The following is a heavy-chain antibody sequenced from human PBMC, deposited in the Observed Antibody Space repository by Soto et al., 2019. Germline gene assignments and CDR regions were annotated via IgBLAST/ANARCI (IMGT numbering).Heavy chain of an antibody. J-gene: IGHJ4*02. CDR1: GGSISSGGYY. V-gene: IGHV4-31*03. Sequence: SETLSLTCTVSGGSISSGGYYWSWIRQHPGKGLEWIGYIYYSGSTYYNPSLKSRVTISVDTSKNQFSLKLSSVTAADTAVYYCASLSYGSGSYYPQPRQLWLIPVYWGQGTLVTVSS. CDR3: ASLSYGSGSYYPQPRQLWLIPVY. D-gene: IGHD3-10*01. CDR2: IYYSGST.